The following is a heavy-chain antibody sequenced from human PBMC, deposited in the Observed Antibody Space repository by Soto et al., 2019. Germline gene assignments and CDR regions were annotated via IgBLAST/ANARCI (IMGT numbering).Heavy chain of an antibody. CDR2: IYYSGST. D-gene: IGHD3-16*01. CDR3: ARCRGGDYYYRMDV. Sequence: PSETLSLTCTVSGGSISRYYWSWIRQPPGKGLEWIGYIYYSGSTNYNPSLKSRVTISVDTSKNQFSLKLSSVTAADTAVYYCARCRGGDYYYRMDVWGQGTTVTVSS. CDR1: GGSISRYY. J-gene: IGHJ6*02. V-gene: IGHV4-59*01.